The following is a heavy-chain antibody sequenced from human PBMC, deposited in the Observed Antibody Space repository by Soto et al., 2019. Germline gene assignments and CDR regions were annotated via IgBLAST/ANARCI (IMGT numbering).Heavy chain of an antibody. CDR3: ARDVYSGYHLVEGDGMDV. D-gene: IGHD5-12*01. V-gene: IGHV3-7*03. Sequence: GGSLRLSCAASGFTFSSYWMSWVRQAPGKGLEWVANIKQDGSEKYYVDSVKGRFTISRDNAKNSLYLQMNSLRAEDTAVYYCARDVYSGYHLVEGDGMDVWRQGTTVTVSS. CDR1: GFTFSSYW. J-gene: IGHJ6*02. CDR2: IKQDGSEK.